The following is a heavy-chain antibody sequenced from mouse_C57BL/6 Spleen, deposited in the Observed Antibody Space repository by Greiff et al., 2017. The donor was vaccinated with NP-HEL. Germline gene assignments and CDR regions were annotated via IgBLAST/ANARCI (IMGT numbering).Heavy chain of an antibody. CDR3: ARSRDYVDY. J-gene: IGHJ2*01. CDR1: GYTFTDYY. Sequence: VQLQQSGPVLVKPGASVKMSCKASGYTFTDYYMNWVKQSHGKSLEWIGVINPYNGGTSYNQKCKGKATLTVDKSSSTAYMELNSLTSEDSAVYYCARSRDYVDYWGQGSTLTVSS. CDR2: INPYNGGT. V-gene: IGHV1-19*01.